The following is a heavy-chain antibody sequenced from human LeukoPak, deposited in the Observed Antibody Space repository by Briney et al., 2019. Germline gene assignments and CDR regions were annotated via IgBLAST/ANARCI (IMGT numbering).Heavy chain of an antibody. CDR2: ISALNGYT. D-gene: IGHD1-26*01. CDR1: GYTFTNYG. J-gene: IGHJ4*02. Sequence: ASVTVSCRASGYTFTNYGVSWVRQAPGQGLEWMGWISALNGYTKYAQKIQDRVAMTTDTPTSTAYMELRSLRSDDTAVYYCAGAQSIAGPYHYWGQGTLVTVSS. CDR3: AGAQSIAGPYHY. V-gene: IGHV1-18*01.